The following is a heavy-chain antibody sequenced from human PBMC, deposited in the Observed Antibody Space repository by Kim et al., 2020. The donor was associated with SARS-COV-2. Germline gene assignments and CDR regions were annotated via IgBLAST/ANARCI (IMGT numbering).Heavy chain of an antibody. Sequence: ASVKVSCKASGYTFTGYYMHWVRQAPGQGLEWMGWINPNSGGTNYAQKFQGRVTMTRDTSISTAYMELSRLRSDDTAVYYCARDYLWDGYNGVDYWGQGTLVTVSS. CDR2: INPNSGGT. D-gene: IGHD5-12*01. CDR3: ARDYLWDGYNGVDY. J-gene: IGHJ4*02. CDR1: GYTFTGYY. V-gene: IGHV1-2*02.